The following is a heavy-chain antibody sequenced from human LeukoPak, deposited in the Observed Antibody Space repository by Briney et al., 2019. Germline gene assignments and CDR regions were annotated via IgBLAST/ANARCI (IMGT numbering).Heavy chain of an antibody. CDR2: INPNSGGT. J-gene: IGHJ4*02. D-gene: IGHD6-13*01. V-gene: IGHV1-2*02. Sequence: GASVKVSCKASGYTFTGYYMHWVRQAPGQGLEWMGWINPNSGGTNYAQKFQGRVTMTRDTSISTAYMELSRLRSDDTAVYYCARAGYSSSWYYGTGDIFDYWGQGTLVTVSS. CDR3: ARAGYSSSWYYGTGDIFDY. CDR1: GYTFTGYY.